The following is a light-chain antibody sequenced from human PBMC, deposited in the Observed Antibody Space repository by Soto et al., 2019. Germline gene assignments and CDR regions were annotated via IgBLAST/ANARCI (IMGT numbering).Light chain of an antibody. Sequence: DIQMTQSPSTLSASVGDRVTITCRASQSISSWLAWYQQKPGKAPKLLIYDASSLESGVPSRFSGSGSGTEFTLTISSLQPDDFATYYCQQNSSYSYTFGQGTKVDIK. CDR3: QQNSSYSYT. CDR1: QSISSW. V-gene: IGKV1-5*01. J-gene: IGKJ2*01. CDR2: DAS.